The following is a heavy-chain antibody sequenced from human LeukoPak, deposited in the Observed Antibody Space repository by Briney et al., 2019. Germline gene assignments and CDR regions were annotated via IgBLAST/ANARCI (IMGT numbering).Heavy chain of an antibody. D-gene: IGHD6-19*01. V-gene: IGHV5-51*01. CDR2: IYPGESDT. CDR1: AYSFATYW. CDR3: ARRREAVEDFDQ. Sequence: GESLKISCYGSAYSFATYWIGWVGQMPGKGLEGMGTIYPGESDTRYSPSFQGQVTISAHTSINTAYLQWSSLKPSDTRMYYCARRREAVEDFDQWGQGSLVRVSS. J-gene: IGHJ4*02.